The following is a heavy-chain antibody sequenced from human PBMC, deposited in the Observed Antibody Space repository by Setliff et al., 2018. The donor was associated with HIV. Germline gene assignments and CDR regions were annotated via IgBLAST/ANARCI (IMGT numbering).Heavy chain of an antibody. D-gene: IGHD7-27*01. V-gene: IGHV1-8*01. Sequence: GASVKVSCKASGYSFTSYDINWVRQATGQGLEWMGWMNPNSGDTDYAQKFQGRVTMTRNTSIGAAYMELSSLRSEDTAVYYCAGDETWGSLYYGLDVWGQGTTVTVSS. J-gene: IGHJ6*02. CDR3: AGDETWGSLYYGLDV. CDR1: GYSFTSYD. CDR2: MNPNSGDT.